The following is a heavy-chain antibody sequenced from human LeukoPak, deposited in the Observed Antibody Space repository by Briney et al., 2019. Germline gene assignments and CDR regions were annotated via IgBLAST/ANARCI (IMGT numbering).Heavy chain of an antibody. CDR1: GFTFSSYS. CDR2: ISYDGSNK. J-gene: IGHJ4*02. D-gene: IGHD2-2*01. CDR3: AKDPLEYQLLGSTGFDY. V-gene: IGHV3-30*18. Sequence: GGSLRLSCAASGFTFSSYSMNWVRQAPGKGLEWVAVISYDGSNKYYADSVKGRFTISRDNSKNTLYLQMNSLRAEDTAVYYCAKDPLEYQLLGSTGFDYWGQGTLVTVSS.